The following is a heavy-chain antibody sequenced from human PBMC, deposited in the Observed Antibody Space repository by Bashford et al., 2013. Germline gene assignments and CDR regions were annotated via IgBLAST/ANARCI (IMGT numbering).Heavy chain of an antibody. D-gene: IGHD3-3*01. J-gene: IGHJ4*02. CDR2: INHSGST. CDR1: GGSFSGYY. Sequence: SSETLSLTCAVYGGSFSGYYWSWIRQPPGKGLEWIGEINHSGSTNYNPSLKSRVTISVDTSKNQFSLKLSSVTAADTAVYYCARGRFWSGYYPFDYWGQGTLVTVSS. CDR3: ARGRFWSGYYPFDY. V-gene: IGHV4-34*01.